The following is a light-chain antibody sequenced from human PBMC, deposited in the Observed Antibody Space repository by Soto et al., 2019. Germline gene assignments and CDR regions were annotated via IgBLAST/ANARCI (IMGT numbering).Light chain of an antibody. CDR3: CSYAGSYFYV. Sequence: QSALTQPRSVSGSPGLSVTISCTGTSSDVGGYNYVSWYQQHPGKAPKLMIYDVSKRPSGVPDRFSGSKSGNTASLTISGLQAEDEADYYCCSYAGSYFYVFGTGTKVTV. J-gene: IGLJ1*01. V-gene: IGLV2-11*01. CDR1: SSDVGGYNY. CDR2: DVS.